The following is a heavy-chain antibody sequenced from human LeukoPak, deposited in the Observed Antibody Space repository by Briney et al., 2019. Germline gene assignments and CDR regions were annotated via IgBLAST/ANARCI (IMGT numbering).Heavy chain of an antibody. CDR1: GFTFSDYY. V-gene: IGHV3-11*06. J-gene: IGHJ5*02. Sequence: GGSLRLSCAASGFTFSDYYMSWIRQAPGKGLEWVSYISSSSSYTNYADSVKDRFTISRDNAKNSLYLQMNSLRAEDTAVYYCARDQGYGDCSFDPWGQGTLVTVSS. CDR3: ARDQGYGDCSFDP. D-gene: IGHD4-17*01. CDR2: ISSSSSYT.